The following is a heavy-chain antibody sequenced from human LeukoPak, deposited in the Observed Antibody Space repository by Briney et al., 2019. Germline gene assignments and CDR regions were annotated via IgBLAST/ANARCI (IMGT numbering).Heavy chain of an antibody. Sequence: PGRSLRLSCAASGFTFSSCAMHWVRQAPGKGLEWVAVISYDGSNKYYADSVKGRFTISRDNSKNTLYLQMNSLRAEDTAVYYCAREVYGSGSYRYYYYGMDVWGQGTTVTVSS. V-gene: IGHV3-30*04. CDR2: ISYDGSNK. J-gene: IGHJ6*02. CDR1: GFTFSSCA. CDR3: AREVYGSGSYRYYYYGMDV. D-gene: IGHD3-10*01.